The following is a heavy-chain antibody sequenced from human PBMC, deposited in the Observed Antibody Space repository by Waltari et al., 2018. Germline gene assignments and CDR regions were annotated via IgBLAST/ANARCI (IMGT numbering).Heavy chain of an antibody. CDR1: GFTFSSYG. CDR2: IWYDGSNK. D-gene: IGHD6-13*01. J-gene: IGHJ6*02. V-gene: IGHV3-33*01. Sequence: QVQLVESGGGVVQPGRSLRLSCAASGFTFSSYGMHWVRQAPGQGLEWVAGIWYDGSNKYYADSVKGRFTISRDNSKNTLYLQMNSLRAEDTAVYYCARAFTAAGTYYYYGMDVWGQGTTVTVSS. CDR3: ARAFTAAGTYYYYGMDV.